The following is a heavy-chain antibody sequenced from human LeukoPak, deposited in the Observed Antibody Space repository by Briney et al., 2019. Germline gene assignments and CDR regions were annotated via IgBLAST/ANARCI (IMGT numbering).Heavy chain of an antibody. V-gene: IGHV4-28*06. CDR3: ARTGDSSPYDPFDY. CDR1: GYSISSSNW. Sequence: SETLSLTCAVSGYSISSSNWWGWIRQPPGKGLEWIGYIYYSGSTNYNPSLKSRVTMSVDTSKNQFSLKLSSVTALDTAVYYCARTGDSSPYDPFDYWGQGTLVTVSS. J-gene: IGHJ4*02. CDR2: IYYSGST. D-gene: IGHD7-27*01.